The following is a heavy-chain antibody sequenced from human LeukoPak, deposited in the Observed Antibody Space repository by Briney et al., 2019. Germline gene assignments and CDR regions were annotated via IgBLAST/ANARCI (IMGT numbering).Heavy chain of an antibody. CDR1: GGTFSSYD. CDR2: IMPMFGKT. J-gene: IGHJ4*02. D-gene: IGHD2-2*01. Sequence: ASVKVSCKASGGTFSSYDISWVRQAPGQGLEWMGGIMPMFGKTNYAQKFQGRATTTADKATSTAYMELSSLRSEDTAVYYCAGGRTDIVVVPATLRNYYFDYWGQETLVTVSS. CDR3: AGGRTDIVVVPATLRNYYFDY. V-gene: IGHV1-69*06.